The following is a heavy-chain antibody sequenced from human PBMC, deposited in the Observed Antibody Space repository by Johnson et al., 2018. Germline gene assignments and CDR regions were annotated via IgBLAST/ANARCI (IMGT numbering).Heavy chain of an antibody. CDR2: ISYDGSNK. J-gene: IGHJ3*02. CDR3: AKGDPDSSGQADDAFDI. CDR1: GFTFSSYG. Sequence: QVQLVQSGGGLVQPGGSXRLSCAASGFTFSSYGMHWVRQAPGKGLAWVAVISYDGSNKYYADSVKGRFTISRDNSKNTLYLQMNSLRAEDTAVYYWAKGDPDSSGQADDAFDIWGQGTMVTVSS. V-gene: IGHV3-30*18. D-gene: IGHD3-22*01.